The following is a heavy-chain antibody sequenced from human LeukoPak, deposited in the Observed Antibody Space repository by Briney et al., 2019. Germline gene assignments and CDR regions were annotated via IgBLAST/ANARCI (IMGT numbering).Heavy chain of an antibody. CDR2: IKSDGRT. J-gene: IGHJ1*01. D-gene: IGHD3-22*01. CDR1: GFTFSSYA. CDR3: ARAPSEIGGYYPEYFRH. V-gene: IGHV3-74*01. Sequence: GGSLRLSCAASGFTFSSYAMSWVRQAPGKGLVWVSRIKSDGRTNYADSVKGRFTISRDNAKNTVSLQMNSLRAEDTGVYYCARAPSEIGGYYPEYFRHWGQGTLVTVSS.